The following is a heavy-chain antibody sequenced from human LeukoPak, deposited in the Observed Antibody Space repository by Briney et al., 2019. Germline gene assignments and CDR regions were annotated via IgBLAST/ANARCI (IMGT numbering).Heavy chain of an antibody. J-gene: IGHJ4*02. CDR1: GFTFSSYS. CDR2: ISSSTNTI. Sequence: GGSLRLSCAASGFTFSSYSMNWVRQAPGKGLECISYISSSTNTIYYADSVKGRFTISRDNAKNSLYLQMNSLRAEDTAVYYCARGGYDSGNYPLTYWGQGTLVTVSS. V-gene: IGHV3-48*01. D-gene: IGHD3-10*01. CDR3: ARGGYDSGNYPLTY.